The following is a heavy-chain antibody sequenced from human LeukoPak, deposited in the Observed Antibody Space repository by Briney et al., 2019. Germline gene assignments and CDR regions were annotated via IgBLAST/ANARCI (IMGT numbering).Heavy chain of an antibody. D-gene: IGHD6-13*01. Sequence: SETLSLTCTVSGGSISSSSYYWGWIRQPPGKGLEWIGRIYYSGSTYYNPALKSRVTISVDTSKNQFSLKLSSVTAADTAVYYCARVIAAANWFDPWGQGTLVTVSS. CDR2: IYYSGST. V-gene: IGHV4-39*01. J-gene: IGHJ5*02. CDR1: GGSISSSSYY. CDR3: ARVIAAANWFDP.